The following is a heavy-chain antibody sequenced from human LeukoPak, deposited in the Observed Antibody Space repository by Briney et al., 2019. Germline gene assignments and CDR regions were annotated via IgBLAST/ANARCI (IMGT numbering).Heavy chain of an antibody. CDR3: ATAPSRGIILIQVALFDY. CDR2: VYYTGST. J-gene: IGHJ4*02. CDR1: GGSISSTSYY. Sequence: PSETLSLTCTVSGGSISSTSYYWGWIRQPPGKGPEWIGSVYYTGSTSYNPSLKSRVTISVDTSKNQFALKLSSVTAADTAVYYCATAPSRGIILIQVALFDYWGQGTLVTVSS. D-gene: IGHD3-16*01. V-gene: IGHV4-39*01.